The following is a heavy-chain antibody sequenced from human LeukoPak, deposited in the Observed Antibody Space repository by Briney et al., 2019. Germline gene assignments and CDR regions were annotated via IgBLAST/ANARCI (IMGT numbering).Heavy chain of an antibody. D-gene: IGHD6-13*01. CDR1: GFTFSNYG. Sequence: GRSLRLSCAASGFTFSNYGMHWVRQAPGKGLEWVAVIWYDGSNKYYADSVKGRFTISRDNSKNTLYLQMNSLRAEDTAVYYCASLGSSWSFDPWGQGTLVTVSS. J-gene: IGHJ5*02. CDR3: ASLGSSWSFDP. CDR2: IWYDGSNK. V-gene: IGHV3-33*01.